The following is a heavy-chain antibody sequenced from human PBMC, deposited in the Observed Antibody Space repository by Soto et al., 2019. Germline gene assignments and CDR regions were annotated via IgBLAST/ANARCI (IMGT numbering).Heavy chain of an antibody. V-gene: IGHV1-8*02. CDR3: ARGGIPACYMDV. D-gene: IGHD2-2*01. CDR1: GYTFTSYG. Sequence: ASVKVSCKASGYTFTSYGISWVRQAPGQGLEWMGWMNPNNGNTGYAQKFQGRVTMTRNTSISTAYMELSSLRSEDTAVYYCARGGIPACYMDVWGKGTTVTVS. J-gene: IGHJ6*03. CDR2: MNPNNGNT.